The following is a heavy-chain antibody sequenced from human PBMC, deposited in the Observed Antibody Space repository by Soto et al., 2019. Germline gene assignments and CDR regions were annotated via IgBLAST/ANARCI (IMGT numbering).Heavy chain of an antibody. CDR1: GESISSSSYY. D-gene: IGHD2-21*02. CDR3: ARQRTTVVTQAYFDH. CDR2: IYYSGRT. Sequence: XETLCLTCIVSGESISSSSYYWGWIRQPPGKGLEWIGSIYYSGRTYYNPSFKSRVTISIDTSKNQFSLELSSVTATDTAVYYCARQRTTVVTQAYFDHWGQGALVTVSS. J-gene: IGHJ4*02. V-gene: IGHV4-39*01.